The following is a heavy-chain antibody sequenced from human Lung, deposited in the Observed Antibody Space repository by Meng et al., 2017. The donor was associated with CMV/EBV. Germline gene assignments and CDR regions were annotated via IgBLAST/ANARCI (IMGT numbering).Heavy chain of an antibody. Sequence: QVNLRQSGPEVKKPGASVRVSCKASGYTFGSYGICWVRQAPGRGLEWMGWFVNYVDTYPAPKFQGRVTMTTDTHTNTAFMELRSLTSDDTAVYYCASGTPGRSYCDYWGQGTLVTVSS. CDR2: FVNYVDT. V-gene: IGHV1-18*01. J-gene: IGHJ4*02. CDR3: ASGTPGRSYCDY. D-gene: IGHD2-15*01. CDR1: GYTFGSYG.